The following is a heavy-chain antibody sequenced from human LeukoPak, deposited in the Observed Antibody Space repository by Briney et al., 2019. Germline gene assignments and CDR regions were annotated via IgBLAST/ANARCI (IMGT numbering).Heavy chain of an antibody. CDR3: ARDLRLFPYYYYGMDV. D-gene: IGHD2-21*01. V-gene: IGHV3-30-3*01. CDR1: GFTFSSYA. J-gene: IGHJ6*02. Sequence: PGGSLRLSCAASGFTFSSYAMHWVRQAPGKGLEWVAVISYDGSNKYYADSVKGRFTISRDNSKNTLYLQMNSLRAEDTAVYYCARDLRLFPYYYYGMDVWGQGTTVTVSS. CDR2: ISYDGSNK.